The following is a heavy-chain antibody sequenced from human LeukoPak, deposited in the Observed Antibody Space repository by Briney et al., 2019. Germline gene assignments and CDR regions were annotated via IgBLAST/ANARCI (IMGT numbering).Heavy chain of an antibody. Sequence: GESLKISCKGSGYSFTNYWIGWARQMPGKGLEWMGIIYPGDSDTRYSPSFQGQVTISADKSIRTAYLQWGSLKASDTAMYYCARSQGYCSGGSCLQGDWFDPWGQGTLVTVSS. CDR3: ARSQGYCSGGSCLQGDWFDP. D-gene: IGHD2-15*01. J-gene: IGHJ5*02. V-gene: IGHV5-51*01. CDR2: IYPGDSDT. CDR1: GYSFTNYW.